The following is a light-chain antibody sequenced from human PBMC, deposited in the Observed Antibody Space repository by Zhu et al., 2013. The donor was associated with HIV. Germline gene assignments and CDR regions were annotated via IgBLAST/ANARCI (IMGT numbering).Light chain of an antibody. J-gene: IGKJ2*01. CDR1: QSVSSW. CDR2: GAS. Sequence: DIQMTQSPSYVSASIGDRVTITCRASQSVSSWLAWYQQKPGKAPKLLIHGASNLHSGVPSRFSGSGSGTEFTLTINSLQPDDFATYYCQQYSDYPYTFGQGTKLELK. V-gene: IGKV1D-16*01. CDR3: QQYSDYPYT.